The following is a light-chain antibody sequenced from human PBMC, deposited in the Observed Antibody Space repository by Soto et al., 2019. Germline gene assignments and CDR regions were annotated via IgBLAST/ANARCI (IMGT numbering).Light chain of an antibody. Sequence: DIQMTQSPSTLSGSVGDRVTITCRASQTISSWLAWYQQKPGKAPKLLIYKASTLKSGVPSRFSGSGSGTEFTLTISSLQPDDFAAYYCQQNYSPLGTFGQGTKV. CDR3: QQNYSPLGT. V-gene: IGKV1-5*03. CDR1: QTISSW. J-gene: IGKJ1*01. CDR2: KAS.